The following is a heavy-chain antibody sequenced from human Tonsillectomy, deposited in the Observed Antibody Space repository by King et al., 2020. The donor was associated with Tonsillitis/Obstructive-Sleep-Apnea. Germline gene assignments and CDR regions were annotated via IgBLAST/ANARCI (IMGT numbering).Heavy chain of an antibody. V-gene: IGHV3-11*05. CDR3: AREGYQYCSGGYCSYYFDY. J-gene: IGHJ4*02. D-gene: IGHD2-15*01. CDR1: GFTFSDYY. CDR2: ISSSSSYT. Sequence: VQLVESGGGLVKPGGSLRLSCAASGFTFSDYYMSWIRQTPGKGLEWVSYISSSSSYTKYADSVKGRFTISGDNAKNSLYLQMNSLRAEDTAVYYCAREGYQYCSGGYCSYYFDYWGQGTLVTVSS.